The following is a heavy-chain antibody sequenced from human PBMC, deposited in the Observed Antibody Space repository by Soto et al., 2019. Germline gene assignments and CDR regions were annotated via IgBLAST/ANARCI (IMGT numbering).Heavy chain of an antibody. CDR1: GGTFSSYA. Sequence: ASVKVSCKASGGTFSSYAISWVRQAPGQGLEWMGGIIPIFGTANYAQKFQGRVTITADESTSTAYMELSSLRSEDTAVYYCARDSSNGYDYAYFDYWGQGTLVTVSS. D-gene: IGHD5-12*01. V-gene: IGHV1-69*13. J-gene: IGHJ4*02. CDR3: ARDSSNGYDYAYFDY. CDR2: IIPIFGTA.